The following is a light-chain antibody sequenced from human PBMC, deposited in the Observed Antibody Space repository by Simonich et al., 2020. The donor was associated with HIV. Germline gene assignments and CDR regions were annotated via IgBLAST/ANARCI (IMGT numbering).Light chain of an antibody. CDR1: QSVLYSSNNNNY. Sequence: DIVMTQSPYSLAVSLGERATINCKSSQSVLYSSNNNNYLAWYQKKPGQPPNLLIYWASTRDPGVPDRFSGSGSGTDFTLTISSLQAEDVAVYYCQQYYSTPITFGQGTRLEIK. CDR2: WAS. CDR3: QQYYSTPIT. J-gene: IGKJ5*01. V-gene: IGKV4-1*01.